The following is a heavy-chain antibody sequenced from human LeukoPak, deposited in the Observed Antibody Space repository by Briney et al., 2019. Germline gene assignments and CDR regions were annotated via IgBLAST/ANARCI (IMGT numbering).Heavy chain of an antibody. Sequence: ASVKVSCKASGYTFTSYGISWVRQAPGQGLEWMGWISAYNGNTNYAQKLQGRVNITTDTSTSTAYMELRSLRSDDTAVYYCARAFSPTYYYDSSGYYLDHWGQGTLVTVSS. CDR1: GYTFTSYG. V-gene: IGHV1-18*01. J-gene: IGHJ4*02. D-gene: IGHD3-22*01. CDR2: ISAYNGNT. CDR3: ARAFSPTYYYDSSGYYLDH.